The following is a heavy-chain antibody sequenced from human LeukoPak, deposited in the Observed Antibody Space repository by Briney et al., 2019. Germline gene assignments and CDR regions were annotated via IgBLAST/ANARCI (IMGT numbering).Heavy chain of an antibody. CDR1: GYTFITYG. V-gene: IGHV1-18*01. J-gene: IGHJ4*02. Sequence: ASVKVSCKASGYTFITYGISWVRQAPGQGLEWMGWISAYNGNTNYAQNLQGRVTMTTDTSTSTAYMELRSLRSDDTAVYYCARFSQYYDSPTHYLDYWGQGILVTVSS. CDR2: ISAYNGNT. CDR3: ARFSQYYDSPTHYLDY. D-gene: IGHD2/OR15-2a*01.